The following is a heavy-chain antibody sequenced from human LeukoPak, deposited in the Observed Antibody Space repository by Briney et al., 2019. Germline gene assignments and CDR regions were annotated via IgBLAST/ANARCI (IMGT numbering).Heavy chain of an antibody. D-gene: IGHD5-24*01. Sequence: PGGSLRLSCAASGFTFSSYAMHWVRQAPGKGLEWVAVISYDGSNKYYADSVKGRFTISRDNSKNTLYLQMNSLRAEDTAVYYCARDFARRRDGYNYDYYYYGMDVWGQGTTVTVSS. CDR1: GFTFSSYA. V-gene: IGHV3-30-3*01. J-gene: IGHJ6*02. CDR3: ARDFARRRDGYNYDYYYYGMDV. CDR2: ISYDGSNK.